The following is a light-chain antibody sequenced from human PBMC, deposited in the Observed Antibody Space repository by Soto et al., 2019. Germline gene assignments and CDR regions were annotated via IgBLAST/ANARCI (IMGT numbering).Light chain of an antibody. CDR3: QQYNSYSQT. Sequence: DIQMTQSPSTLSASVGDRVTITCRASQSFSSWLAWYQQKPGKAPKLLIYKASSLESGVPSRFSGSGSGTEFTLTISSLQPDDFATYYCQQYNSYSQTFGQGTKLEIK. CDR2: KAS. J-gene: IGKJ2*01. CDR1: QSFSSW. V-gene: IGKV1-5*03.